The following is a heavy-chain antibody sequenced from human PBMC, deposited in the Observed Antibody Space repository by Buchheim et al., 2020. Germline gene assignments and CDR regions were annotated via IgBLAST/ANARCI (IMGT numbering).Heavy chain of an antibody. V-gene: IGHV4-39*01. J-gene: IGHJ6*03. CDR3: AIIAAAPGYYYYYMDV. CDR1: GGSISSSSYY. CDR2: IYYSGST. Sequence: QLQLQESGPGLVKPSETLSLTCTVSGGSISSSSYYWGWIRQPPGKGLEWIGSIYYSGSTYYNPSLKSRVTISVDTSKNQFSLKLSSVTAADTAVYYCAIIAAAPGYYYYYMDVWGKGTT. D-gene: IGHD6-13*01.